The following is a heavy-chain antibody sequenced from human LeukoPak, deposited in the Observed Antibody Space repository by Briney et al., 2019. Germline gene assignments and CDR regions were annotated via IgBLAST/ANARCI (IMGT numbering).Heavy chain of an antibody. D-gene: IGHD3-3*01. Sequence: KPGGSLRLSCAASGFPFSSYSMNWVRQAPGKGLEWVSSISSSSSYIYYADSVKGRFTISRDNAKNSLYLQMNSLRAEDTAVYYCARDSMMTIFGVVIDFDYWGQGTLVTVSS. V-gene: IGHV3-21*01. J-gene: IGHJ4*02. CDR3: ARDSMMTIFGVVIDFDY. CDR2: ISSSSSYI. CDR1: GFPFSSYS.